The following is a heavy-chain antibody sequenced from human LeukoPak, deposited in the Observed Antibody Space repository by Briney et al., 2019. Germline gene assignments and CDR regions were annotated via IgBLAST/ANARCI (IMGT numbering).Heavy chain of an antibody. CDR1: GFTFSSYS. Sequence: GGSLRLSCAASGFTFSSYSMNWVRQAPGKGLEWVSYISSSSSTIYYADSVKGRFTISRDNAKNSLYLQMNSLRAEDTAVYYCARRYSYGLDYWGQGSLVTVSS. CDR3: ARRYSYGLDY. CDR2: ISSSSSTI. V-gene: IGHV3-48*01. J-gene: IGHJ4*02. D-gene: IGHD5-18*01.